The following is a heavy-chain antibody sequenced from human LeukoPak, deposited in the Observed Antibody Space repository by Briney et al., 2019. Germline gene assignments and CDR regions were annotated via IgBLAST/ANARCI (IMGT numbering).Heavy chain of an antibody. CDR3: AKDGPPRYQPPRFGMDV. J-gene: IGHJ6*02. Sequence: GRSLRLSCAASGFTFSSYGMHWVHQAPGKGLEWVAVISYDGSNKYYADSVKGRFTISRDNSKNTLYLQMNSLRAEDTAVYYCAKDGPPRYQPPRFGMDVWGQGTTVTVSS. V-gene: IGHV3-30*18. CDR2: ISYDGSNK. D-gene: IGHD2-2*01. CDR1: GFTFSSYG.